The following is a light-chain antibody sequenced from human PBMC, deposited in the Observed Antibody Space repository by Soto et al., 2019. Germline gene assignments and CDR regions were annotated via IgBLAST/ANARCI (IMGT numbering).Light chain of an antibody. CDR2: KIS. V-gene: IGKV2-24*01. J-gene: IGKJ2*01. CDR1: QSLVHNDGNTY. Sequence: DIVMTQTPLSSPVTPGQPASISCMSSQSLVHNDGNTYLSCLQQRPVQPPRLLIYKISNRFSAVPDRFSGSGAGTDFTLKINRVEAEDVGVYCCMQATQPYTFGRGTKLEIK. CDR3: MQATQPYT.